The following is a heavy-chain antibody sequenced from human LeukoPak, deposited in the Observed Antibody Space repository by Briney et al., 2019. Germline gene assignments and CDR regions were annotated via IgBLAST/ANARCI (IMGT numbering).Heavy chain of an antibody. J-gene: IGHJ5*02. CDR1: GFTFSSYA. V-gene: IGHV3-23*01. Sequence: PGGSLRLSCAASGFTFSSYAMSWVRQAPGKGLEWVSLISGSGGNTYYADSVKGRFTVSRDNAKNTVYLQMNSLRVEDTAVYYCAKLDWFDPWGQGTLVTVSP. CDR2: ISGSGGNT. CDR3: AKLDWFDP.